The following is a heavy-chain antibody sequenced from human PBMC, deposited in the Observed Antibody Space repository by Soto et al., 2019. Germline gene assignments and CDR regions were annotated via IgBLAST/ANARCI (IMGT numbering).Heavy chain of an antibody. D-gene: IGHD6-13*01. J-gene: IGHJ5*02. CDR2: IYYSGST. CDR1: GGSISSGGYY. Sequence: PSETLSLTCTVSGGSISSGGYYWSWIRQHPGKGLEWIGYIYYSGSTYYNPSLKSRVTISVDTSKNQFSLKLSSVTAADTAVYYCARRTGYSSSWPRFDPWGQGTLVTVSS. V-gene: IGHV4-31*03. CDR3: ARRTGYSSSWPRFDP.